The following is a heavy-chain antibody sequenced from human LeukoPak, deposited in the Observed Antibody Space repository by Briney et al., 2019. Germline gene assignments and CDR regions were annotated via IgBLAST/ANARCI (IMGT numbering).Heavy chain of an antibody. CDR1: GFTVSCNY. V-gene: IGHV3-66*01. Sequence: HSGGSLRLSCAASGFTVSCNYMSWVRQAPGKGLEWVSVIYSGGSTYYADSVKGRFTISRDNSKNTLYLQKNSLRAEDTAVYYCARAHYGSGRGAFDSWGQGTMVTVSS. J-gene: IGHJ3*02. D-gene: IGHD3-10*01. CDR2: IYSGGST. CDR3: ARAHYGSGRGAFDS.